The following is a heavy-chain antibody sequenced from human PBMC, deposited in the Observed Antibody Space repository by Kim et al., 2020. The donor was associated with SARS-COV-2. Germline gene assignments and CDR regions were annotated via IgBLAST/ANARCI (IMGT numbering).Heavy chain of an antibody. D-gene: IGHD6-13*01. CDR1: GGSISSSSYY. CDR2: IYYSGST. CDR3: ARDYRKLAAAGDFDY. J-gene: IGHJ4*02. V-gene: IGHV4-39*07. Sequence: SETLSLTCTVSGGSISSSSYYWGWIRQPPGKGLEWIGGIYYSGSTYYNPSLKSRVTISVDTSKNQFSLKLSSVTAADTAVYYCARDYRKLAAAGDFDYWGQGTLVTVSS.